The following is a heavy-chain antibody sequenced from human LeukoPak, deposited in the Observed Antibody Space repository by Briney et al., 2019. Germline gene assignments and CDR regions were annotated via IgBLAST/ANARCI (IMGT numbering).Heavy chain of an antibody. CDR3: AGVPSSGWYFRDDY. Sequence: GASVKVSCKASGYTFTGYYMHWVRQAPGQGLEWMGWINLNSGGTNYAQKFQGRVTMTRDTSISTAYMELSRLRSDDTAVYYCAGVPSSGWYFRDDYWGQGTLVTVSS. D-gene: IGHD6-19*01. CDR1: GYTFTGYY. J-gene: IGHJ4*02. CDR2: INLNSGGT. V-gene: IGHV1-2*02.